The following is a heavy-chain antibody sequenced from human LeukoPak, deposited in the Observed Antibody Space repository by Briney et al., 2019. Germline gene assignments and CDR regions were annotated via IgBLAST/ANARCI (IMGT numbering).Heavy chain of an antibody. CDR2: IDNSGART. J-gene: IGHJ4*02. CDR1: GFTFAING. CDR3: ATDCCSGEGTIFDY. Sequence: PGGSLRLSCAASGFTFAINGMAWVRQAPGKGLEWLSTIDNSGARTHYADSVKGRFTISRDNSKNTLFLQIDSLRAEDTAVYYCATDCCSGEGTIFDYWGQGTLVTVSS. V-gene: IGHV3-23*01. D-gene: IGHD3-10*01.